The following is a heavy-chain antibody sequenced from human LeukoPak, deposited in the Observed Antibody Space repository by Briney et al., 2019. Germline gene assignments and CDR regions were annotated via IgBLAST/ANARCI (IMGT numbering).Heavy chain of an antibody. J-gene: IGHJ1*01. CDR2: IYSGGST. Sequence: GGSLRLSCAASGFSVSSYYMSWVRQAPGKGLEWVSVIYSGGSTYYADSVKGRFTISRDNSKNTLYLQMNSLRAEDTAVYYCARNYNDSSGYYNRYFQHWGQGTLVTVSS. D-gene: IGHD3-22*01. CDR3: ARNYNDSSGYYNRYFQH. CDR1: GFSVSSYY. V-gene: IGHV3-53*01.